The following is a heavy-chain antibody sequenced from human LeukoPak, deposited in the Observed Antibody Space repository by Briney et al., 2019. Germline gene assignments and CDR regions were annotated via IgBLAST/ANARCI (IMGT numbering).Heavy chain of an antibody. V-gene: IGHV4-31*03. CDR3: ARSSPGIAVAGTSSYYYYGMDV. CDR2: IYYSGST. D-gene: IGHD6-19*01. Sequence: SQTLSLTCTVSGGSISSGGYYWSWIRQHPGKGLEWIGYIYYSGSTYYNPSLKSRVTISVDTSKNQFSLKLSSVTAADTAVYYCARSSPGIAVAGTSSYYYYGMDVWGQGTTVTVSS. J-gene: IGHJ6*02. CDR1: GGSISSGGYY.